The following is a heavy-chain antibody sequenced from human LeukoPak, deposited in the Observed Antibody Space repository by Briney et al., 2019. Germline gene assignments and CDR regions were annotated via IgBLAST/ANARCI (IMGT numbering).Heavy chain of an antibody. CDR2: IYHSGST. J-gene: IGHJ4*02. CDR3: ARLYCSGGSCNHFDY. CDR1: GGSISSSNW. V-gene: IGHV4-4*02. D-gene: IGHD2-15*01. Sequence: PSGTLSLTCAVSGGSISSSNWWSWVRQPPGKGLEWIGEIYHSGSTNYNPSLKSRVTISVDTSKNQFSLKLSSVTAADTAVYYCARLYCSGGSCNHFDYWGQGTLVTVSS.